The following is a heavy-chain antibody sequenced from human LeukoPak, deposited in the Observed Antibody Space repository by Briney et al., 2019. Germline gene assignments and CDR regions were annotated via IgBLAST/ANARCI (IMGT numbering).Heavy chain of an antibody. Sequence: SETLSLTCTVSGGSISSYYWSWIRQPPGKGLGWIGYIYYSGSTNYNLSLKSRVTISVDTSKNQFSLKLSSVTAADTAVYYCARDKGVARKGYFDYWGQGTLVTVSS. CDR1: GGSISSYY. D-gene: IGHD5-12*01. J-gene: IGHJ4*02. V-gene: IGHV4-59*01. CDR2: IYYSGST. CDR3: ARDKGVARKGYFDY.